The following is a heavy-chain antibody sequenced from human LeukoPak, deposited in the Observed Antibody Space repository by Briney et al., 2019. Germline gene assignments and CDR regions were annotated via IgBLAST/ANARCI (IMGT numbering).Heavy chain of an antibody. Sequence: ASVKVSCKASGYTFTSYYMHWVRQAPGQGLEWMGIINPSGGSTSYAQKFQGRVTMTRDMSTSTVYMELSGLRSEDTAVYYCARGLRWLQHLGYWGQGTLVTVSS. CDR3: ARGLRWLQHLGY. D-gene: IGHD5-24*01. CDR2: INPSGGST. J-gene: IGHJ4*02. CDR1: GYTFTSYY. V-gene: IGHV1-46*01.